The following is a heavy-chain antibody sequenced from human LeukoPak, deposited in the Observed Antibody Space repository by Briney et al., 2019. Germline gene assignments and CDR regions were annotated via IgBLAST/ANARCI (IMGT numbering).Heavy chain of an antibody. V-gene: IGHV3-21*01. J-gene: IGHJ6*03. D-gene: IGHD1-26*01. CDR2: ISGGSTYI. CDR3: ARESGIMVGDYYYYYMDV. CDR1: GFAFSTYD. Sequence: PGRSLRLSCTASGFAFSTYDMNWVRQAPGKGLEWVSSISGGSTYIYYIDSVKGRFTISRDNAKNSLYLQMESLSAEDTAVYYCARESGIMVGDYYYYYMDVWGMGTTVTVSS.